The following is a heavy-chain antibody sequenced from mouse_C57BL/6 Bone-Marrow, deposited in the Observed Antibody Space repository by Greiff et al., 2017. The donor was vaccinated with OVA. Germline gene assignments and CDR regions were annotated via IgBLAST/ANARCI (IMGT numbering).Heavy chain of an antibody. CDR2: ISSGSSTI. Sequence: EVNVVESGGGLVKPGGSLKLSCAASGFTFSDYGMHWVRQAPEKGLEWVAYISSGSSTIYYADTVKGRFTISRDNAKNTLFLQMTSLRSEDTAMYYCAGTYYSNYVWYFDVWGTGTTVTVSS. V-gene: IGHV5-17*01. CDR1: GFTFSDYG. CDR3: AGTYYSNYVWYFDV. D-gene: IGHD2-5*01. J-gene: IGHJ1*03.